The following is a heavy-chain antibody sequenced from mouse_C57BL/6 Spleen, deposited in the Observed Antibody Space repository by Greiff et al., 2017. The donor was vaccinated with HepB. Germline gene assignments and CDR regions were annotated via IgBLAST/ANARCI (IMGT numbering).Heavy chain of an antibody. CDR1: GYTFTSYW. D-gene: IGHD2-2*01. V-gene: IGHV1-74*01. CDR3: AIGGYGYDWCFDV. J-gene: IGHJ1*03. CDR2: IHPSDSDT. Sequence: QVQLQQPGAELVKPGASVKVSCKASGYTFTSYWMHWVKQRPGQGLEWIGRIHPSDSDTNYNQKFKGKATLTVDKSSSTAYMQLRSLTSEDSAVYYCAIGGYGYDWCFDVWGTGTTVTVSS.